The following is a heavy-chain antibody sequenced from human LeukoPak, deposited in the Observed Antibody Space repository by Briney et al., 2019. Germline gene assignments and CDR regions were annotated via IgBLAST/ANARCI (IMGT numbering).Heavy chain of an antibody. D-gene: IGHD2-2*01. CDR1: GYTFTGYY. Sequence: GASVKVSCKASGYTFTGYYMHWVRQAPGQGLEWMGWINPTSGGTNYAQKVQGRVTMTRDTSISTAYMELSRLRSDDTAVYYCARAPYCSSTSCYAAVTPGFDPWGQGTLVTVSS. CDR2: INPTSGGT. V-gene: IGHV1-2*02. CDR3: ARAPYCSSTSCYAAVTPGFDP. J-gene: IGHJ5*02.